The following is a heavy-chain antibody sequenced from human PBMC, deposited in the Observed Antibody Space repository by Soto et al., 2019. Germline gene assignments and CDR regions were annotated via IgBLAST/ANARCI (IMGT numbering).Heavy chain of an antibody. Sequence: PWETLSLTCDVSGYAISSGFYWAWIRQPPGERLEWIGNIYHTGSTYYNPSLKSRVTMSVDTSKNQFSLQLSSVTAADTAVFYCARVPTLGMSGSAGDSWGQGTLVTASS. CDR3: ARVPTLGMSGSAGDS. CDR1: GYAISSGFY. V-gene: IGHV4-38-2*01. D-gene: IGHD3-10*01. CDR2: IYHTGST. J-gene: IGHJ4*02.